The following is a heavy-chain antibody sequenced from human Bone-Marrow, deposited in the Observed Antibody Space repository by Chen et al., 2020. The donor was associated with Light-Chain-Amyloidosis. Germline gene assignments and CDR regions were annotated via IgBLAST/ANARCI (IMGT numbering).Heavy chain of an antibody. CDR1: GFNDSTNY. D-gene: IGHD4-17*01. Sequence: EVQLVESGGGLIQPGGSLSLTCAASGFNDSTNYMRWVRQAPGKGLEWVSVIYSGGSTYYADSVKGRFTISRDNSKNTLYLQMNSLRAEDTAVYYCARDYDYGDSSDYYYYGMDVWGQGTTVTVSS. J-gene: IGHJ6*02. V-gene: IGHV3-53*01. CDR2: IYSGGST. CDR3: ARDYDYGDSSDYYYYGMDV.